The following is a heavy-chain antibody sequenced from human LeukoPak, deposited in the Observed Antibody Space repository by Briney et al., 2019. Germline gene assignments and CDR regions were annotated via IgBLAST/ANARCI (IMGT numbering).Heavy chain of an antibody. D-gene: IGHD3-22*01. J-gene: IGHJ5*02. CDR2: IYYSGST. V-gene: IGHV4-61*01. Sequence: SETLSLTCTVSGGSISSSSYYWGWIRQPPGKGLEWIGYIYYSGSTNYNPSLKSRVTISVDTSKNQFSLKLSSVTAADTAVYYCARDLMDSSGLNWFDPWGQGTLVTVSS. CDR3: ARDLMDSSGLNWFDP. CDR1: GGSISSSSYY.